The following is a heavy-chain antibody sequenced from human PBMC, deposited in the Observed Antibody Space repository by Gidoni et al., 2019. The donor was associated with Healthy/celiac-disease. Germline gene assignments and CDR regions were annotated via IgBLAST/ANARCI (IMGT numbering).Heavy chain of an antibody. Sequence: EVQLVESGGGLVQPGRSLRLSCAASGLTFDDYAMHWVRQAPGKGREWVSGISLNSGSIGYADSVKGRFTISRDNAKNSLYLQMNSLRAEDTALYYCAKDMGYSYGRSGMDVWGQGTTVTVSS. V-gene: IGHV3-9*01. D-gene: IGHD5-18*01. CDR3: AKDMGYSYGRSGMDV. CDR2: ISLNSGSI. CDR1: GLTFDDYA. J-gene: IGHJ6*02.